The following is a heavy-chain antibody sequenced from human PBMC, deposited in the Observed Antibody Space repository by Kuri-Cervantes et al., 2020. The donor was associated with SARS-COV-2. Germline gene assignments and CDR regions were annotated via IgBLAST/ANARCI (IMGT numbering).Heavy chain of an antibody. D-gene: IGHD3-16*02. CDR3: ATNYIWGSYRYYFDY. CDR1: GYTLTELS. V-gene: IGHV1-24*01. Sequence: ASVKVSCKVSGYTLTELSMHWVRQAPGKGLEWMGGFDPEDGETIYAQKFQGRVTMTEDTSTDTAYMELSSLRSEDTAVYYCATNYIWGSYRYYFDYWGQGTLVTVSS. J-gene: IGHJ4*02. CDR2: FDPEDGET.